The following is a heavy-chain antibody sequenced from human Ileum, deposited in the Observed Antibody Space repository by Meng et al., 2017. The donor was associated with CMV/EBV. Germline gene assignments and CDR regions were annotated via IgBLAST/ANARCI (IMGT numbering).Heavy chain of an antibody. CDR1: GVFADYFC. CDR3: ARSGIRGIYVDY. V-gene: IGHV4-4*07. Sequence: QLPLQQSGPGLVKPSEPLSLPCTVSGVFADYFCWSWIRQPAGKGLQWIGRISTSVSDNYNPSLKSRVTMSVDTSKKQFSLKLSSVTAADTAVYYCARSGIRGIYVDYWGQGTLVTVSS. CDR2: ISTSVSD. D-gene: IGHD3-16*01. J-gene: IGHJ4*02.